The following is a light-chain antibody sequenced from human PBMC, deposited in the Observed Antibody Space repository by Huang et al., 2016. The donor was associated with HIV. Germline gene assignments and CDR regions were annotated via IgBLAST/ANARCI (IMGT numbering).Light chain of an antibody. J-gene: IGKJ1*01. CDR1: QRVSSRS. CDR2: GAS. V-gene: IGKV3-20*01. Sequence: EIVLTQSPVTLSLSPGERATLSCRASQRVSSRSLAWYKQKPGQAPGLLLYGASGRASGIPDRFIGSGSGTDFTLTSSRLEPGDFAVYYCQQYDSSPWTFGQGTKVEIK. CDR3: QQYDSSPWT.